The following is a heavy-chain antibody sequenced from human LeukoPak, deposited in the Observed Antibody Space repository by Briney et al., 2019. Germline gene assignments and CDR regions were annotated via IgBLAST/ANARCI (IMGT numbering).Heavy chain of an antibody. J-gene: IGHJ3*02. CDR1: GFTFSSYA. Sequence: PGGSLRLSCAASGFTFSSYAMHWVRQAPGKGLEWVAVISYDGSNKYYADSVKGRFTISRDNSKNTLYLQMNSLRAEDTAVYYCARSTAGYCTNGVCYRKGRGSDAFDIWGQGTMVTVSS. CDR3: ARSTAGYCTNGVCYRKGRGSDAFDI. D-gene: IGHD2-8*01. CDR2: ISYDGSNK. V-gene: IGHV3-30-3*01.